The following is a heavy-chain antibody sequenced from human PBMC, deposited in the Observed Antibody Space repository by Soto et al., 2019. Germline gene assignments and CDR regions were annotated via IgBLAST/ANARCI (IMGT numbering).Heavy chain of an antibody. J-gene: IGHJ5*02. D-gene: IGHD2-15*01. CDR3: ARQCRGVTCHWFVP. CDR1: GGSISGYY. V-gene: IGHV4-59*08. CDR2: MYNTGST. Sequence: PSETLSLTCTVSGGSISGYYWSWIRQPPGKGLEWIGYMYNTGSTVYNPSFKSRVTISVDTSKNQFSLTLTSVTAADTAVYYCARQCRGVTCHWFVPWGQGTLVTVSS.